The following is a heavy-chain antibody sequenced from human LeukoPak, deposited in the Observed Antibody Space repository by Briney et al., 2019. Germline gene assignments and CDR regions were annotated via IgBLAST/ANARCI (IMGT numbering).Heavy chain of an antibody. CDR2: IRCDGTSK. CDR3: ATKRGEYFDY. CDR1: GFTFSNNA. J-gene: IGHJ4*02. Sequence: GRSLRLSCAASGFTFSNNAMHWVRQAPGKGLEWVAVIRCDGTSKYYADSVKGRFTISRDNSKNTLYLQMNSLRGEDTAVYYCATKRGEYFDYWGQGTLVTVSS. V-gene: IGHV3-33*01.